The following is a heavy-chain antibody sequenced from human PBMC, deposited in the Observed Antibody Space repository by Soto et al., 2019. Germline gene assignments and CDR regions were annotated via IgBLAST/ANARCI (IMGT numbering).Heavy chain of an antibody. J-gene: IGHJ4*02. D-gene: IGHD2-15*01. CDR3: AKRGGPRVTPYHGDYHDY. Sequence: EVQLLESGGALVQPGGSLRLSCAASGFTFSIYAMAWVRQAPGKGLEWVSGISGSGGTIYYADSVRGRFTISRDRSNNTLFLQMNSLRAEDTAVYYCAKRGGPRVTPYHGDYHDYWGQGTLVTVSS. V-gene: IGHV3-23*01. CDR2: ISGSGGTI. CDR1: GFTFSIYA.